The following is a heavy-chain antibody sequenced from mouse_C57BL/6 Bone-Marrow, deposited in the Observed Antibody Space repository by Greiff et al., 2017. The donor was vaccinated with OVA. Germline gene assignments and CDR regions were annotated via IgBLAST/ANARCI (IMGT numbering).Heavy chain of an antibody. D-gene: IGHD2-3*01. CDR3: AREGDGYYFFAY. J-gene: IGHJ3*01. V-gene: IGHV1-22*01. CDR2: INPNNGGT. Sequence: VQLQQSGPELVKPGASVKMSCKASGYTFTDYNMHWVKQSHGKSLEWIGYINPNNGGTSYNQKFKGKATLTVNKSSSTAYMELRSLTSEDSAVYYCAREGDGYYFFAYWGQGTLVTVSA. CDR1: GYTFTDYN.